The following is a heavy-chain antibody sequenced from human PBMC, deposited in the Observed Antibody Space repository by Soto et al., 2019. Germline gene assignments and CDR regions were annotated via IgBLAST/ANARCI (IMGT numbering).Heavy chain of an antibody. V-gene: IGHV1-2*02. J-gene: IGHJ4*02. CDR2: INPTSGGT. D-gene: IGHD7-27*01. CDR3: ARAPINPKWGVTMFDY. Sequence: QAQLVQSGTEERKPGASVKVSCRASGYNFAGYFIHWVRQAPGQGLEWMGWINPTSGGTKYAQKFQGRVTMTRDTSISTDSMELGSLTSDDTAVYYCARAPINPKWGVTMFDYWGQGTLVTVSS. CDR1: GYNFAGYF.